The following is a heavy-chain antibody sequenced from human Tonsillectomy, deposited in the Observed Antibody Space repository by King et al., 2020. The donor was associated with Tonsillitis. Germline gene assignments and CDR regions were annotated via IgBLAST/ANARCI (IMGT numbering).Heavy chain of an antibody. J-gene: IGHJ3*02. Sequence: VQLVESGGGVVQPGRSLRLSCAASGFTFSSYDMHWVRQAPGKGLEWVAVISYDGSNKYYADSVKGRFTISRDNSKNTLYLQMNSLRAEGTAVYYCARDTFLWLGAFDIWGQGTMVTVSS. D-gene: IGHD3-10*01. CDR3: ARDTFLWLGAFDI. V-gene: IGHV3-30*04. CDR1: GFTFSSYD. CDR2: ISYDGSNK.